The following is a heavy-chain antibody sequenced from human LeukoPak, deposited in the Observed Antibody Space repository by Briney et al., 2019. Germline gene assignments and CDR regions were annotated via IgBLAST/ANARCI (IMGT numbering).Heavy chain of an antibody. J-gene: IGHJ4*02. CDR1: GFTFSDYY. Sequence: GGSLRLSCAASGFTFSDYYMSWIRQAPGKGLEWISLITSDSSYSKYADSVKGRFTISRDNSKNTLYLQMNSLRADDTAVYYCARVVPAADYWGQGTLVTVSS. D-gene: IGHD2-2*01. V-gene: IGHV3-11*03. CDR2: ITSDSSYS. CDR3: ARVVPAADY.